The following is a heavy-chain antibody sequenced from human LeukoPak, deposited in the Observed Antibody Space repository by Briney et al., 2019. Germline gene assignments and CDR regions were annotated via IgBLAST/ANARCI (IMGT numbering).Heavy chain of an antibody. D-gene: IGHD6-13*01. CDR1: GYTLTELS. Sequence: AASVKVSCKVSGYTLTELSMHWVRQAPGEGLEWMGGFDPEDGETIYAQKFQGRVTMTEDTSTDTAYMELSSLRSEDTAVYYCARAPRKLNSSRMDVWGQGTTVTVSS. CDR2: FDPEDGET. V-gene: IGHV1-24*01. J-gene: IGHJ6*02. CDR3: ARAPRKLNSSRMDV.